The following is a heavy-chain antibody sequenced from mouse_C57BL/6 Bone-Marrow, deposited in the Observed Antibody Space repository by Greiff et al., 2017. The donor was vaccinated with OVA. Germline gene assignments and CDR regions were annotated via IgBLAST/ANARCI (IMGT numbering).Heavy chain of an antibody. Sequence: VQLQQSGAELVRPGASVKLSCTASGFNIKDDYMHWVKQRPEQGLEWIGWIDPENGDTEYASKFQGKATITADTSSNTAYLQLSSLKNEDTAVCYCSRVLRYYCDMDYWGKGTSVTVSS. CDR3: SRVLRYYCDMDY. V-gene: IGHV14-4*01. CDR2: IDPENGDT. D-gene: IGHD1-1*01. J-gene: IGHJ4*01. CDR1: GFNIKDDY.